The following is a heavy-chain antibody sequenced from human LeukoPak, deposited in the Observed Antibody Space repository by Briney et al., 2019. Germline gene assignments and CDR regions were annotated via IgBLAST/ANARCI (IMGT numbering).Heavy chain of an antibody. Sequence: GGSLRLSCAASGFTFSSYAMSWVRQAPGKGLEYVSAISSNGGSTYYADSVKGRFTISRDNSKNTLYLQMSSLRAEDTAVYYCVRDYGDYFFRYYYYYGMDVWGQGTTVTVS. J-gene: IGHJ6*02. D-gene: IGHD4-17*01. CDR1: GFTFSSYA. CDR2: ISSNGGST. CDR3: VRDYGDYFFRYYYYYGMDV. V-gene: IGHV3-64D*06.